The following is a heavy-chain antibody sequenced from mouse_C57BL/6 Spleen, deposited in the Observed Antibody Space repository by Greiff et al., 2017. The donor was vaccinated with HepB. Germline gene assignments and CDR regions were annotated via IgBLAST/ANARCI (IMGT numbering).Heavy chain of an antibody. Sequence: QVQLQQPGAELVMPGASVKLSCKASGYTFTSYWMHWVKQRPGQGLEWIGEIDPSDSYTNYNQKFKGKSTLTVDKSSSTAYMQLSSLTSEDSAVYYCARGTTRDVWGTGTTVTVSS. D-gene: IGHD1-1*01. CDR3: ARGTTRDV. CDR1: GYTFTSYW. V-gene: IGHV1-69*01. J-gene: IGHJ1*03. CDR2: IDPSDSYT.